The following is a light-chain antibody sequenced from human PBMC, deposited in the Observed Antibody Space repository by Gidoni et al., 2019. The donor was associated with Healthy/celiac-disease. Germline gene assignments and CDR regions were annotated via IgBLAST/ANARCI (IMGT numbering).Light chain of an antibody. CDR2: DVS. J-gene: IGLJ2*01. CDR1: SSDVGGYNY. CDR3: CSYSGSYGVV. V-gene: IGLV2-11*01. Sequence: QSALTQPRSVSGPPGQSVTLSCTGTSSDVGGYNYVSCYQQHPGKAPKLMIYDVSKRPSGVPDRFSGSQSGNTASLTISGLQAEDEADYYCCSYSGSYGVVFGGGTKLTVL.